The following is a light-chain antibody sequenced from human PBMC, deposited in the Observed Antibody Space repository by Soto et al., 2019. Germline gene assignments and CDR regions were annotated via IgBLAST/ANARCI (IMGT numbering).Light chain of an antibody. CDR2: EDD. Sequence: NFMLTQPHSMSESPGKTVTISCTRSSGSIAGSYVQWYQQRPGSSPSIVIYEDDQRSSAGPYRFSGSIDTASNSASLTISVLTSEDEDDYYCQSSDSDTVIFGGGTKLTVL. CDR1: SGSIAGSY. CDR3: QSSDSDTVI. J-gene: IGLJ2*01. V-gene: IGLV6-57*01.